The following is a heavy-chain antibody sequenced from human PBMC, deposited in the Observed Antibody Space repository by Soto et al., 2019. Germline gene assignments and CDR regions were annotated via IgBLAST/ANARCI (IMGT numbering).Heavy chain of an antibody. CDR2: ISGSGGST. CDR3: AKHSSSWYIHYYYYMDV. CDR1: GFTFSSYA. J-gene: IGHJ6*03. V-gene: IGHV3-23*01. D-gene: IGHD6-13*01. Sequence: GGSLRLSCAASGFTFSSYAMSWVRQAPGKGLEWVSAISGSGGSTYYADSVKGRFTISRDNSKNTLYLQMNSLRAEDTAVYYCAKHSSSWYIHYYYYMDVWGKGTTVTVS.